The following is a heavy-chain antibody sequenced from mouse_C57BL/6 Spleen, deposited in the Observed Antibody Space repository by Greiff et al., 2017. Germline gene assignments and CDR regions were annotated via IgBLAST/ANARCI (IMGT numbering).Heavy chain of an antibody. CDR3: ARDRTGIVDY. CDR2: IIYAGSST. J-gene: IGHJ2*01. V-gene: IGHV5-16*01. CDR1: GFTFSDYY. Sequence: EVLLVESEGGLVQPGSSMKLSCPASGFTFSDYYMAWVRQVPGKGLEWVANIIYAGSSTYYLASLQRRFIISRDNAKNILYLQMSSLKSEDTATYYGARDRTGIVDYWGQGNTLTVSS.